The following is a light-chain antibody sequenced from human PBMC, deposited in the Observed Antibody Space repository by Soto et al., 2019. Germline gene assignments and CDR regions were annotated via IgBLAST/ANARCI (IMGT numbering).Light chain of an antibody. Sequence: QSVLTQPPSVSGAPGQRVTISCTGSSSNIGAGYDVHWYQQLPGTAPKLLIYGNSNRPSGVPDRFSGSKSGTSASLAITGLQAEDEADYYCQSYDSSRSGYVCGTGTKVTVL. CDR3: QSYDSSRSGYV. CDR2: GNS. V-gene: IGLV1-40*01. J-gene: IGLJ1*01. CDR1: SSNIGAGYD.